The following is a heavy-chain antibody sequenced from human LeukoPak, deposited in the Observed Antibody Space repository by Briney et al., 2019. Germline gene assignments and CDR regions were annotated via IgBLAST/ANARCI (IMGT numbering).Heavy chain of an antibody. D-gene: IGHD3-22*01. V-gene: IGHV4-4*07. CDR2: IYTSGST. Sequence: SETLSLTCTVSGGSISSYYWSWIRQPAGKGLEWIGRIYTSGSTNYNPSLKSRVTMSVDTSKNQFSLKLSSVTAADTAVYYCARQGYYDSSGSPNEDYFDYWGQGTLVTVSS. CDR1: GGSISSYY. J-gene: IGHJ4*02. CDR3: ARQGYYDSSGSPNEDYFDY.